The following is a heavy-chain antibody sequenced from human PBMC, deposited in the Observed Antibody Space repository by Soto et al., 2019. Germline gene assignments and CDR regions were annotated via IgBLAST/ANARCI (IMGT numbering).Heavy chain of an antibody. D-gene: IGHD3-9*01. CDR2: INPSGGST. V-gene: IGHV1-46*01. Sequence: GASVKVSCKASGYTFTSYYMHWVRQAPRQGLEWMGIINPSGGSTSYAQKFQGRVTMTRDTSTSTVYMELSSLRSEDTAVYYCARDLGFDWLLSRYYYYGMDVWGQGTTVTVSS. CDR3: ARDLGFDWLLSRYYYYGMDV. CDR1: GYTFTSYY. J-gene: IGHJ6*02.